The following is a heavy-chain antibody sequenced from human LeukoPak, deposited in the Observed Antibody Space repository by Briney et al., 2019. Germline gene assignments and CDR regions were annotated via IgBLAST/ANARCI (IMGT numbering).Heavy chain of an antibody. CDR3: AKDLSRGDCHPKFDP. J-gene: IGHJ5*02. CDR1: GFTFSSYG. D-gene: IGHD2-21*02. Sequence: GGSLRLSCAASGFTFSSYGMHWVRQAPGKGLEWVAVISYDGSNKYYADSVKGRFTISRDNSKNTLYLQMNSLRAEDTAVYYCAKDLSRGDCHPKFDPWGQGTLVTVSS. V-gene: IGHV3-30*18. CDR2: ISYDGSNK.